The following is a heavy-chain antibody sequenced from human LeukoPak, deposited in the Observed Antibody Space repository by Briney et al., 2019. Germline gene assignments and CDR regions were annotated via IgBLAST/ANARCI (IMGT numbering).Heavy chain of an antibody. J-gene: IGHJ4*02. CDR2: IYYSGST. CDR1: GGSIRSSSYY. V-gene: IGHV4-39*01. Sequence: SETLSLTCTVSGGSIRSSSYYWGRIRQPPGKGLEWIGSIYYSGSTYYDASLKSRGTISVDTSKNQFSLKLNSVTAADTAVYFCARQVVAVAGTGYFDYWGQGTLVTVSS. D-gene: IGHD6-19*01. CDR3: ARQVVAVAGTGYFDY.